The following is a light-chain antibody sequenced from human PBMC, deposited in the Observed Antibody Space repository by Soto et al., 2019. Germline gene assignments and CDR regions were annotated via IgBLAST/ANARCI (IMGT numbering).Light chain of an antibody. V-gene: IGKV3-11*01. Sequence: EIVLTQSPATLSLSPGERATLSCRASQSVSSHLAWYQQKPGQAPRLLIFDASSRATGIPARFSGSGSGTDFTLTISSLEPEDFAVYYCQQRGSWPKTFGQGTKV. J-gene: IGKJ1*01. CDR3: QQRGSWPKT. CDR2: DAS. CDR1: QSVSSH.